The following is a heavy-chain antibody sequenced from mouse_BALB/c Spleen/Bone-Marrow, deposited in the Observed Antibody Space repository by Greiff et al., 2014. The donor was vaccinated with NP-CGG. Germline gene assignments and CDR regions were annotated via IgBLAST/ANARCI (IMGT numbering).Heavy chain of an antibody. V-gene: IGHV1-5*01. CDR1: GYTFTSYW. CDR3: TRSGRYGFDY. J-gene: IGHJ2*01. D-gene: IGHD2-14*01. CDR2: IYPGNSDT. Sequence: EVLLVESGTVLARPGASVKMSCKASGYTFTSYWMHWVKQRPGQGLEWIGFIYPGNSDTSYNQKFKGKAKLTAVTSSSTAYMELSSLTNEDSAVYYCTRSGRYGFDYWGQGTTLTVSS.